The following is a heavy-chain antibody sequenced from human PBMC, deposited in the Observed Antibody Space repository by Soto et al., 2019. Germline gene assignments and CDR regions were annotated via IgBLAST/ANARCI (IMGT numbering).Heavy chain of an antibody. V-gene: IGHV1-8*01. CDR3: ARAILWFGELQFDY. CDR2: MNPNSGNT. J-gene: IGHJ4*02. CDR1: GYTFTSYD. D-gene: IGHD3-10*01. Sequence: QVQLVQSGAEVKNPGASVKVSCKASGYTFTSYDINWVRQATGQGLEWMGWMNPNSGNTGYAQKFQGRVTMTRNTSISTAYMELSSLRSEDTAVYYCARAILWFGELQFDYWGQGTLVTVSS.